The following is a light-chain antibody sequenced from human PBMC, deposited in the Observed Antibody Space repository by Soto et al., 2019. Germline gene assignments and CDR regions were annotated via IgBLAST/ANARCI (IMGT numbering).Light chain of an antibody. CDR2: GAS. CDR1: QSVSSSY. Sequence: EIFMAQSRCSLSLSSVEIATLSCRASQSVSSSYLAWYQRKPGQAPRLLIYGASSRPTGIPDRFSGSGSVTDFTLTISRLEPEDFAVYYCQQYGSSPPRTFGQGTKVDIK. J-gene: IGKJ1*01. V-gene: IGKV3-20*01. CDR3: QQYGSSPPRT.